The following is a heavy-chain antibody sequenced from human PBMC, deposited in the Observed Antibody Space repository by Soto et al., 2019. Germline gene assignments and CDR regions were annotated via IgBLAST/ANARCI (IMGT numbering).Heavy chain of an antibody. Sequence: SETLSLTCAVSGGSISSGGYSWSWIRQPPGKGLEWIGYINHSGSTNYNPSLKSRVTISVDTSKNQFSLKLSSVTAADTAVYYCARGAISYSSSWYGVDYWGQGTLVTVSS. CDR1: GGSISSGGYS. J-gene: IGHJ4*02. D-gene: IGHD6-13*01. CDR2: INHSGST. V-gene: IGHV4-30-2*01. CDR3: ARGAISYSSSWYGVDY.